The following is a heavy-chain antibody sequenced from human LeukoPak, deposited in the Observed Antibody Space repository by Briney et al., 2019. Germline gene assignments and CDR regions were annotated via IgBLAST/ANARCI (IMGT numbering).Heavy chain of an antibody. CDR3: ARGGSSGSWYDWFDP. Sequence: PSETLSLTCTVSGGSISSYYWSWIRQPPGKGLEWIGYIYYSGSTNYNPSLKSRVTISVDTSKNQFSLKLSSVTAADTAVYYCARGGSSGSWYDWFDPWGQGTLVTVSS. CDR1: GGSISSYY. J-gene: IGHJ5*02. CDR2: IYYSGST. D-gene: IGHD6-13*01. V-gene: IGHV4-59*01.